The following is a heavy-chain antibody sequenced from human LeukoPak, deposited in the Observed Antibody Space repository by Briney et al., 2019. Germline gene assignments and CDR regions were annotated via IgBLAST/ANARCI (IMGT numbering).Heavy chain of an antibody. V-gene: IGHV1-46*01. J-gene: IGHJ5*02. CDR2: INPSGGST. CDR3: ARDCGHGGGGPLLWFGELFPLPDNWFDP. CDR1: GYTFTSYY. Sequence: ASVKVSCKASGYTFTSYYMHWVRQAPGQGLEWMGIINPSGGSTSYAQKFQGRVTMTRDMSTSTVYMELSSRRSEDTAVYYCARDCGHGGGGPLLWFGELFPLPDNWFDPWGQGTLVTVSS. D-gene: IGHD3-10*01.